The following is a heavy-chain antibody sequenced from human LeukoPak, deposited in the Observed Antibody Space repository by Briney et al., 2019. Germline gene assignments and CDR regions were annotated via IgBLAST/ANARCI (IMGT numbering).Heavy chain of an antibody. J-gene: IGHJ4*02. CDR1: GFTFSSYA. CDR2: ISGSGGST. CDR3: AKEHPRKLSGWYQAEPVDY. V-gene: IGHV3-23*01. D-gene: IGHD6-19*01. Sequence: GGSLRLSCAASGFTFSSYAMSWVRQAPGKGLEWVSAISGSGGSTYYADSVKGRFTISRDNSKNTLYLQMNSLRAEDTAVYYCAKEHPRKLSGWYQAEPVDYWGQGTLVTVSS.